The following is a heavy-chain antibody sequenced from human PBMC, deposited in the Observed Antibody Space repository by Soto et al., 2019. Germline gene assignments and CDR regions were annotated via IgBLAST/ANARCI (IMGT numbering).Heavy chain of an antibody. CDR3: ARSSGDDFFYYGMDV. CDR2: VYARGAT. CDR1: GASTTSYY. Sequence: SETLSLTCSVSGASTTSYYWSWIRQSAGEGLQWIGRVYARGATNYNPSLKSRVTISGDTSKNQFSLKLTSVTAADTAVYYCARSSGDDFFYYGMDVWGHGTTVTVSS. J-gene: IGHJ6*02. V-gene: IGHV4-59*10. D-gene: IGHD4-17*01.